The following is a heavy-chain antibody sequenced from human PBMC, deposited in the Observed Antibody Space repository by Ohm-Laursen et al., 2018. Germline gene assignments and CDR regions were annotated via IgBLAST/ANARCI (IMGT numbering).Heavy chain of an antibody. CDR2: IYYSGST. D-gene: IGHD5-12*01. CDR3: ARVGIVATGYYGMDV. CDR1: GGSISSYY. J-gene: IGHJ6*02. V-gene: IGHV4-59*01. Sequence: SETLSLTCPVSGGSISSYYWSWIRQPPGKGLEWIGYIYYSGSTNYNPSLKSRVTISVDTSKNQFSLKLSSVTAADTAVYYCARVGIVATGYYGMDVWGQGTTVTVSS.